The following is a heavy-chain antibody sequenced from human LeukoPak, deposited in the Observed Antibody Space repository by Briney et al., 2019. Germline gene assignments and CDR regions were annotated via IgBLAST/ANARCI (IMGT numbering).Heavy chain of an antibody. D-gene: IGHD1-14*01. J-gene: IGHJ4*02. CDR1: GFTFRNHD. CDR2: IRFHGNSQ. V-gene: IGHV3-30*02. CDR3: AKDLLRNPDFDY. Sequence: GGSLRLSCAASGFTFRNHDIHWVRQAPGKGLEWVASIRFHGNSQYYADYVKGRFTISRDNSENTVSLQMNSLRAEDTALYFCAKDLLRNPDFDYWSQGTLVTVSS.